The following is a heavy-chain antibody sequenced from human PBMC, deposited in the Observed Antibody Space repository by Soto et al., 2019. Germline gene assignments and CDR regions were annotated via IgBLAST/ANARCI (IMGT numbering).Heavy chain of an antibody. CDR1: GFSFSNYG. Sequence: EAQLLESGGGLVQPGGSLRLSCAASGFSFSNYGLNWVRQAPGKGLEWVSGMSGSTGTTDYADSVKGRFTISRDNSKNTLYLQMNSLRAEDTAVYYCAKGDWYYYDSSGYYFEAFDIWGQGTMVTVSS. D-gene: IGHD3-22*01. J-gene: IGHJ3*02. V-gene: IGHV3-23*01. CDR3: AKGDWYYYDSSGYYFEAFDI. CDR2: MSGSTGTT.